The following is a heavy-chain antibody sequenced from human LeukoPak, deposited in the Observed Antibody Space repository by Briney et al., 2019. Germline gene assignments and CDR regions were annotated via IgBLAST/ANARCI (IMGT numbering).Heavy chain of an antibody. V-gene: IGHV3-30*18. J-gene: IGHJ4*02. CDR2: ISYDGSNK. CDR1: GFTFSNYG. D-gene: IGHD3/OR15-3a*01. Sequence: GGSLRLSCVASGFTFSNYGMHWVRQAPGKGLEWVAVISYDGSNKYYADSVKGRYTISRDNSKNTLYLQMNSLRAEDTAVYYCAKGDDGTSLDYWGQGTLVTVSS. CDR3: AKGDDGTSLDY.